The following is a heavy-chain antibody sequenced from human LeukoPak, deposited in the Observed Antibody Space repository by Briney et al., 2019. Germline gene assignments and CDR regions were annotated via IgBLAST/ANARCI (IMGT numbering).Heavy chain of an antibody. Sequence: GGSLRLSCAASGFTISRYSMNWVRQAPGKGLEWVSSISSSSRYIYYADSVKGRFTISRDNAKNSLYLQMNSLRAEDTAVYYCARVERDCSGGSCYYYYYAMDVWGQGTTVTVSS. J-gene: IGHJ6*02. CDR1: GFTISRYS. CDR2: ISSSSRYI. D-gene: IGHD2-15*01. CDR3: ARVERDCSGGSCYYYYYAMDV. V-gene: IGHV3-21*01.